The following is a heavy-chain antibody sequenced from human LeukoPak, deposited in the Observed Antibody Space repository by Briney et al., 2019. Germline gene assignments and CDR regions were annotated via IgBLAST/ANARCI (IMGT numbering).Heavy chain of an antibody. CDR1: GFTFSSYG. Sequence: GGSLRLSCAASGFTFSSYGMSWVRQAPGKGLEWVSVIYSGGSTYYADSVKGRFTISRDNSKNTLYLQMNSLRAEDTAVYYCARALTYDGSSGYYDYWGQGTLVTVSS. D-gene: IGHD3-22*01. CDR2: IYSGGST. J-gene: IGHJ4*02. V-gene: IGHV3-53*01. CDR3: ARALTYDGSSGYYDY.